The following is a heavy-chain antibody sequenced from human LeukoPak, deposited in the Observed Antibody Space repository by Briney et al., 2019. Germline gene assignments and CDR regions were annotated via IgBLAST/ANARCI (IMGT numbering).Heavy chain of an antibody. CDR2: ISSSSSTI. V-gene: IGHV3-48*04. Sequence: GGSLRLSCAASGFTFSSYSMNWVRQAPGKGLEWVSYISSSSSTIYYADSVKGRFTISRDNAKNSLYLQMNSLRAEDTAVYYCARPYSGSYCAFDYWGQGTLVTVSS. CDR1: GFTFSSYS. CDR3: ARPYSGSYCAFDY. J-gene: IGHJ4*02. D-gene: IGHD1-26*01.